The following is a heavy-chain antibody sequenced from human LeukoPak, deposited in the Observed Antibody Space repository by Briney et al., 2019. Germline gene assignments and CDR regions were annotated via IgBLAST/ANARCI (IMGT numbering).Heavy chain of an antibody. V-gene: IGHV1-2*02. J-gene: IGHJ5*02. D-gene: IGHD6-13*01. CDR3: ARDAAAAGRGPNSHNWFDP. Sequence: GASVKVSCKASGYTFTGYYMHWVRQAPGQGLEWMGWINPNSGGTNYAQKFQGRVTMTRDMSTSTVYMELSSLRSEDTAVYYCARDAAAAGRGPNSHNWFDPWGQGTLVTVSS. CDR1: GYTFTGYY. CDR2: INPNSGGT.